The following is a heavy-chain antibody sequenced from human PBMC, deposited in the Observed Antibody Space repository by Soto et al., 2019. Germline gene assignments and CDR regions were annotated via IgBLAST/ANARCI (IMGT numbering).Heavy chain of an antibody. CDR2: IIPLLGIG. J-gene: IGHJ5*02. CDR1: GGTFSSYN. Sequence: QVQLVQSGAGVKKPGSSVKVSCKASGGTFSSYNISWLRQSPGQGPEWMGRIIPLLGIGNYAQKFQGRVTITPDNSTSKAHMELSSLRSEDTAGYYCASNRYCSSPSCPFDPWGQGTLVSVSS. CDR3: ASNRYCSSPSCPFDP. V-gene: IGHV1-69*02. D-gene: IGHD2-2*01.